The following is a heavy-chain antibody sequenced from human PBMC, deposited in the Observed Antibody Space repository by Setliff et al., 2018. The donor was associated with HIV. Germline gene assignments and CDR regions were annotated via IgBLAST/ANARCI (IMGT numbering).Heavy chain of an antibody. V-gene: IGHV4-39*01. Sequence: PSETLSXXCTVSGGSININNYYWGGIRQPPGKGLEWIGSIYYSGATYYKPSLKSRLTIAIDTSKNPFSLTLRSVTAADTAVYYCARHGYSSDLLISYCDSLGQGSLVTVSS. D-gene: IGHD5-18*01. J-gene: IGHJ4*02. CDR1: GGSININNYY. CDR2: IYYSGAT. CDR3: ARHGYSSDLLISYCDS.